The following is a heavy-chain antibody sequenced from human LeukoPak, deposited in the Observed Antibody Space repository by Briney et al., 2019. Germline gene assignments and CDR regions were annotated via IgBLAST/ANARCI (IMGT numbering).Heavy chain of an antibody. Sequence: GGSLRLSCAASGFMFSSNWMSWVRLAPGKGLEWVANIKEDGTETYYVDSVKGRFTISRDNAKNSLYLQMNSLRVEDTAVYYCASEGRSLQTYWGQGTLVTVSS. J-gene: IGHJ4*02. CDR1: GFMFSSNW. V-gene: IGHV3-7*03. CDR3: ASEGRSLQTY. D-gene: IGHD5-24*01. CDR2: IKEDGTET.